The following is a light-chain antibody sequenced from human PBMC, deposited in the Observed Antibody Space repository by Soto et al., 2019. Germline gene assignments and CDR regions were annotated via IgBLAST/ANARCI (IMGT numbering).Light chain of an antibody. Sequence: EIVLTQSPDTLAVSPVEVATLSCWASQSVTSNLAWYQQKRGQAPRLLIYAASTRATGVPARFSGSGSGTEFTLTISSLQSEDFAVYYCQQYGSSPLTFGGGTKVDIK. CDR3: QQYGSSPLT. CDR2: AAS. CDR1: QSVTSN. V-gene: IGKV3D-15*02. J-gene: IGKJ4*01.